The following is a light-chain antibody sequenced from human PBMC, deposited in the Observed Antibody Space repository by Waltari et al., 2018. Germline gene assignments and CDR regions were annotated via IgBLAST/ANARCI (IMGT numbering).Light chain of an antibody. CDR2: QDK. J-gene: IGLJ1*01. Sequence: SYELTQPPSVSVSAGQTASITCSGDKLGHKFFCWFQQRPGQSPVLVIYQDKKRPSGLPGLVAGSTSVNTATLTISGTQPWDEADYYCQALDSSSDSYVFGSGTKVTV. CDR1: KLGHKF. CDR3: QALDSSSDSYV. V-gene: IGLV3-1*01.